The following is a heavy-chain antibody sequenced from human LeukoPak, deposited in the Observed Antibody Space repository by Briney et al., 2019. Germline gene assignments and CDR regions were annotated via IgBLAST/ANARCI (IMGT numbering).Heavy chain of an antibody. CDR3: ARGPPNWGYDY. V-gene: IGHV1-8*02. CDR2: MSPNSGDT. Sequence: ASVKVSCKASGGTFSSYAISWVRQAPGQRPEWMGWMSPNSGDTGYAQKFQDRVTMTRNTSISTAYMELSSLKSDDTAVYYCARGPPNWGYDYWGPGTLVTVSS. CDR1: GGTFSSYA. D-gene: IGHD7-27*01. J-gene: IGHJ4*02.